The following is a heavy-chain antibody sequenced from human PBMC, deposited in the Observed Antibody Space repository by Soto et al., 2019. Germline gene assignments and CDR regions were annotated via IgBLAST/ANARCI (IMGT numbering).Heavy chain of an antibody. CDR3: AISPILDS. J-gene: IGHJ4*02. V-gene: IGHV3-20*04. CDR1: GFTFDDYA. Sequence: EVQLVESGGRVVRPGGSLRLSCAASGFTFDDYAMSWVRQAPGKALEWVSAINWNGNSTGYAESVKGRFTSSRDNAKNCVYLQMNSLRAEDTAVYYCAISPILDSWGQGTLVIVSS. CDR2: INWNGNST.